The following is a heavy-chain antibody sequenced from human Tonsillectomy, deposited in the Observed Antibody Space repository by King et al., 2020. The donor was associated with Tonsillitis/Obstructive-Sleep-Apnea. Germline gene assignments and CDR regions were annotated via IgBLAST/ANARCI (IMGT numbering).Heavy chain of an antibody. CDR2: ISYDGSNK. D-gene: IGHD5-18*01. CDR1: GFTFISYG. J-gene: IGHJ4*02. Sequence: VQLVESGGGVVQPGRSLRLSCAASGFTFISYGMHWVRQAPGKGLEWVAVISYDGSNKYYADSVKGRFTISRDNSKNTLYLQMNSLRAEDTAVYYCAKGHTAMVTGAFDYWGQGTLVTVSS. CDR3: AKGHTAMVTGAFDY. V-gene: IGHV3-30*18.